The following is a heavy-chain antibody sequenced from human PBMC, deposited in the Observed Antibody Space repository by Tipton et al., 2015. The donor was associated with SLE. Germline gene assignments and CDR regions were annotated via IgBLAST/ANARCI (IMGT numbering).Heavy chain of an antibody. CDR3: ARSPRSSTSRLGYWYFDL. CDR2: ISSNGGST. J-gene: IGHJ2*01. V-gene: IGHV3-64D*09. Sequence: SLRLSCSASGFTFSSYPMHWVRQAPGKGLEYVSAISSNGGSTYYADSVKGRFTISRDNSKNTLYLQMSSLRAEDTAVYYCARSPRSSTSRLGYWYFDLWGRGTLVTVSS. CDR1: GFTFSSYP. D-gene: IGHD2-2*01.